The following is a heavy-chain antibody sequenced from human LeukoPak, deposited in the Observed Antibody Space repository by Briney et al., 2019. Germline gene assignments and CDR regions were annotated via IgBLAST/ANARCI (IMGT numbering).Heavy chain of an antibody. CDR3: AKSNGYGLVDI. V-gene: IGHV4-59*04. D-gene: IGHD3-10*01. Sequence: PSETLSLTCTVSGGSISGYYWSWIRQTPGKGLEWIGNIFYSGGTYYSPSLTSRVTISLDTSRNQFSLKLNSVTAADTAVYYCAKSNGYGLVDIWGQGTMVTVSS. CDR2: IFYSGGT. CDR1: GGSISGYY. J-gene: IGHJ3*02.